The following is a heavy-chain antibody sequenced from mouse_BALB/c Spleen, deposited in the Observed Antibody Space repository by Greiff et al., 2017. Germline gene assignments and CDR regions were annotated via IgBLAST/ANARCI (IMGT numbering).Heavy chain of an antibody. CDR1: GFTFSSYT. Sequence: DVMLVESGGGLVQPGGSLKLSCAASGFTFSSYTMSWVRQTPEKRLEWVAYISNGGGSTYYPDTVKGRFTISRDNAKNTLYLQMSSLKSEDTAMYYCARHGGNPGWFAYWGQGTLVTVSA. V-gene: IGHV5-12-2*01. CDR3: ARHGGNPGWFAY. D-gene: IGHD2-1*01. CDR2: ISNGGGST. J-gene: IGHJ3*01.